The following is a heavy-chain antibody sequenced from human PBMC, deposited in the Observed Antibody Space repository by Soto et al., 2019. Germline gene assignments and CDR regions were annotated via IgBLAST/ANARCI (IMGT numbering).Heavy chain of an antibody. D-gene: IGHD1-1*01. J-gene: IGHJ4*02. V-gene: IGHV3-74*01. Sequence: PGGSLRLSCEVSGFTFSAYWMHWVRQVPGKGLIWVSRISDDGSTTTYADSVKGRFTISRDSAKNTLYLQMNSLRADDTGLYYCTRGTRVSSTGTGAHWGQGTLVTVSS. CDR2: ISDDGSTT. CDR3: TRGTRVSSTGTGAH. CDR1: GFTFSAYW.